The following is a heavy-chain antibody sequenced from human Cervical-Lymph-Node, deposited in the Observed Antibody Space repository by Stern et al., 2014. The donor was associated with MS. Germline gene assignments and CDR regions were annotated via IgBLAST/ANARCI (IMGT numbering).Heavy chain of an antibody. CDR1: GYPFTSYW. V-gene: IGHV5-51*01. J-gene: IGHJ4*02. Sequence: VHLVQSGPEVKRPGESLKISCQASGYPFTSYWIGWVRQMPGKGLEGIAIIFPGGSDIRYSPSFQGQVTISADKSSSTAYLQWNNLKASDTAIYYCARQRYFDYWGQGTLVTVSS. CDR3: ARQRYFDY. CDR2: IFPGGSDI.